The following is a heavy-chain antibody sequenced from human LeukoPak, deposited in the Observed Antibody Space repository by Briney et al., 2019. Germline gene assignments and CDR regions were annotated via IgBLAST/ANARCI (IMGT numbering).Heavy chain of an antibody. J-gene: IGHJ5*02. V-gene: IGHV3-11*04. Sequence: PGESLRLSCAASGFTFSDYYMSWIRQAPGKGLEWVSYISSSGSTIYYADSVKGRFTISRDNAKNSLSLQMNSLRAEDTAVYYCARPLMYYYGSETYFWFDPWGQGTLVTVSS. CDR2: ISSSGSTI. D-gene: IGHD3-10*01. CDR3: ARPLMYYYGSETYFWFDP. CDR1: GFTFSDYY.